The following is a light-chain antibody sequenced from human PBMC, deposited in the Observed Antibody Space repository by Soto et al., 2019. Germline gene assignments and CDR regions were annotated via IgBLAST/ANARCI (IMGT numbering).Light chain of an antibody. CDR2: GVS. Sequence: IVLTQSPATLSVSPWERATLSCRASQSVGKNLAWYHQKPGQAPRLLIYGVSTRATGVPARFSGSGSGTDFTLTISSLQSEDFALYYCHQYNYWPRSFGQGTKVDIK. J-gene: IGKJ1*01. CDR1: QSVGKN. CDR3: HQYNYWPRS. V-gene: IGKV3-15*01.